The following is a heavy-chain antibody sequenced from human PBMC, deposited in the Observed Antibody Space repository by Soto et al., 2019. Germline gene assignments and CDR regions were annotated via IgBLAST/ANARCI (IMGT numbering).Heavy chain of an antibody. D-gene: IGHD2-15*01. J-gene: IGHJ6*02. CDR1: GFTFSSYG. CDR2: TWYDGINK. CDR3: AREGWRYYYYGRDV. Sequence: QVQLVESGGGVVQPGRSLRLSCAASGFTFSSYGMHWVRQAPGKGLEWVAVTWYDGINKYYADSVKGRFTISRDNSKNTLYLQMNSLRAEDTAVCYCAREGWRYYYYGRDVWGQGTTVTVSS. V-gene: IGHV3-33*01.